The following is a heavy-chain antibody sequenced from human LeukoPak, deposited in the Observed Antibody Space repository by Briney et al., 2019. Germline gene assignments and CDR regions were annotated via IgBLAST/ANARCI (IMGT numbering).Heavy chain of an antibody. V-gene: IGHV4-39*07. D-gene: IGHD3-9*01. CDR2: IYYSGST. Sequence: SETLSLTCTVSGGSFSSSSYYWGWIRQPPGKGLEWIGSIYYSGSTYYNPSLKSRVTISVDTSKNQFSLKLSSVTAADTAVYYCAREDILTGYPYWGQGTLVTVSS. CDR3: AREDILTGYPY. CDR1: GGSFSSSSYY. J-gene: IGHJ4*02.